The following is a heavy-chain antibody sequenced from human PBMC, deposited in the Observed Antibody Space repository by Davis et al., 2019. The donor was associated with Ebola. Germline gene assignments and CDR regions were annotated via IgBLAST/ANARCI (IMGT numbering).Heavy chain of an antibody. D-gene: IGHD2-21*01. J-gene: IGHJ6*02. Sequence: PAGSLRLSCTVSGGNMNSHHWTWIRQSPGKGLEWIGHIYNSGTTKYNSALKSRVSMSIDTSKKQFSLKVTSVIAADTAVYYCARYRGSLVASVRYGMDVWGQGTTVTVSS. V-gene: IGHV4-4*09. CDR1: GGNMNSHH. CDR2: IYNSGTT. CDR3: ARYRGSLVASVRYGMDV.